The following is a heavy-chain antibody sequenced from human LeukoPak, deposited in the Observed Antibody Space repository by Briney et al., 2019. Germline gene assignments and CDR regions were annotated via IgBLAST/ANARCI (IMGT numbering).Heavy chain of an antibody. J-gene: IGHJ1*01. CDR2: MNPNSGNT. V-gene: IGHV1-8*01. D-gene: IGHD2-15*01. CDR3: AREMAGSCSGGSC. Sequence: ASVKVSCKASGYTFTSYDINWVRQATGLGPEWMGWMNPNSGNTGYAQKFQGRVTMTRNTSISTAYMELSRLRSEDTAVYYCAREMAGSCSGGSCWRQGTLVTVSS. CDR1: GYTFTSYD.